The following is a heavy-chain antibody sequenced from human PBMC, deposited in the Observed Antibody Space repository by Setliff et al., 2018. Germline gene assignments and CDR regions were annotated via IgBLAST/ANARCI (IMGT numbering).Heavy chain of an antibody. CDR1: GFTFSSYA. CDR3: AKDRNYYDSDTFYDAFDV. Sequence: GGSLRLSCAASGFTFSSYAMSWVRQAPGKGLEWVSGISGSGGSTNYADSVKGRFTISRDNSKNTLYLKMNRLRAEDTAVYYCAKDRNYYDSDTFYDAFDVWGQGTMVTVS. D-gene: IGHD3-22*01. J-gene: IGHJ3*01. V-gene: IGHV3-23*01. CDR2: ISGSGGST.